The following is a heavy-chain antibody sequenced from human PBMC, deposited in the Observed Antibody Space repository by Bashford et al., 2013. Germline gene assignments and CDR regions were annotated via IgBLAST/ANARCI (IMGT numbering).Heavy chain of an antibody. Sequence: GGSLRLSCTASGFMFRTYAMSWVRQAPGKGLEWVSTIRGSGGTTYHADSVKGRFTISRDNSKNTLYLQMNSLRAEDTAVYYCAKDASLSREQLVKIYNRHFDSWGQGTLVTVSS. CDR3: AKDASLSREQLVKIYNRHFDS. D-gene: IGHD6-13*01. J-gene: IGHJ4*02. CDR1: GFMFRTYA. CDR2: IRGSGGTT. V-gene: IGHV3-23*01.